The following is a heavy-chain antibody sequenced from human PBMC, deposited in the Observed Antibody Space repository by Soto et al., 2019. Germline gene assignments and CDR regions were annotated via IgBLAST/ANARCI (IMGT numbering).Heavy chain of an antibody. V-gene: IGHV3-30*18. D-gene: IGHD6-19*01. J-gene: IGHJ4*02. CDR3: AKDRKQYSRGWYAPLDYFDY. Sequence: GGSLRLSCAASGFTFSSYGMHWVRQAPGKGLEWVAVISYDGSNKYYADSVKGRFTISRDNSKNTLYLQMNSLRAEDTAVYYCAKDRKQYSRGWYAPLDYFDYWGQGTLVTVSS. CDR1: GFTFSSYG. CDR2: ISYDGSNK.